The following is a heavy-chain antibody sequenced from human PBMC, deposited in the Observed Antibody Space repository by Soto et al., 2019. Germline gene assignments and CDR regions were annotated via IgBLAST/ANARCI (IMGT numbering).Heavy chain of an antibody. CDR3: ARLSVIAAAAAFDI. J-gene: IGHJ3*02. CDR2: IYYSGST. D-gene: IGHD6-13*01. V-gene: IGHV4-59*08. CDR1: GGSISSYY. Sequence: SETLSLTCTVSGGSISSYYWSWIRQPPGKGLEWIGYIYYSGSTNYNPSLKSRVTISVDTSKNQFSLKLSSVTAADTAVYYCARLSVIAAAAAFDIWGQGTMVTVSS.